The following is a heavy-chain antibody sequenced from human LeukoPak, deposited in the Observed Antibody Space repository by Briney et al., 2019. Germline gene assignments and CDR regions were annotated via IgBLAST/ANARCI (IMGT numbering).Heavy chain of an antibody. CDR1: GFTYSSYA. J-gene: IGHJ4*02. V-gene: IGHV3-21*01. CDR2: ISSSSSYI. Sequence: PGGSLRLSCAASGFTYSSYAMSWVRQAPGKGLEWVSSISSSSSYIYYADSVKGRFTISRDNAKNSLYLQMNSLRAEDTAVYYCARGSTYYYDSSGYRPLDYWGQGTLVTVSS. D-gene: IGHD3-22*01. CDR3: ARGSTYYYDSSGYRPLDY.